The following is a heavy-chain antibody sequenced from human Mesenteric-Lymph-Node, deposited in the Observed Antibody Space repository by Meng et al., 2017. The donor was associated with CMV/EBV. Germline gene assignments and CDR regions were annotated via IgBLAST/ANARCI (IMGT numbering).Heavy chain of an antibody. CDR2: IYTSGST. J-gene: IGHJ6*02. CDR3: ARRNGGAGGSLYYYGMDV. D-gene: IGHD1-1*01. Sequence: SETLSLTCTVSGGSISSYYWSWIRQPPGKGLEWIGRIYTSGSTNYNPSLKSRVTMSVDTSKNQFSLKLSSVTAADTAVYYCARRNGGAGGSLYYYGMDVWGQGATVTVSS. CDR1: GGSISSYY. V-gene: IGHV4-4*07.